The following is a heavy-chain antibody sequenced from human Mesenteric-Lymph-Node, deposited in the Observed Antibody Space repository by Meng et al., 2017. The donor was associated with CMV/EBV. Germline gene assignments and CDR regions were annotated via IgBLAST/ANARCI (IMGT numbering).Heavy chain of an antibody. CDR2: INHSGST. J-gene: IGHJ4*02. Sequence: YDGSFSGYDWNWIRQPPGKGLEWIGEINHSGSTNYNPSLKSRVTISVDTSKNQFSLKLTSVAAADTAVYYCARGLRGIAAARVGFDYWGQGTLVTVSS. D-gene: IGHD6-13*01. CDR1: DGSFSGYD. CDR3: ARGLRGIAAARVGFDY. V-gene: IGHV4-34*01.